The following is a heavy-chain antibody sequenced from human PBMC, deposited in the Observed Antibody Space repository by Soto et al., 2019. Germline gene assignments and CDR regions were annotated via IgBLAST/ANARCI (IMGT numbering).Heavy chain of an antibody. CDR3: ARDGYYCDSSGYQRVYSFDS. V-gene: IGHV4-59*01. CDR2: TYYSGST. Sequence: QVQLQESGPGLVKPSETLSLTCTVSGGSISSYYWSWIRQPPGKGLEWIGYTYYSGSTNYNPSLTRGVTISVDTSKTQFALKVSSVTAAETAVYYCARDGYYCDSSGYQRVYSFDSWGQGTLVTVSS. CDR1: GGSISSYY. J-gene: IGHJ4*02. D-gene: IGHD3-22*01.